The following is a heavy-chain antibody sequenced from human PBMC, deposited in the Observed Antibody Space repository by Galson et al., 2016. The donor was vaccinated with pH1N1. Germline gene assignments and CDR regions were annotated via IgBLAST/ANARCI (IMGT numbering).Heavy chain of an antibody. V-gene: IGHV5-51*03. CDR1: GYSLTSQW. Sequence: QSGAEVKKPGESLKISCKASGYSLTSQWIAWVRQVPGKGLEWVGVVNPGGSTIRYSPPFQGQVTISSDKSIHTAYLQWISLRASDTAMYYCARQYDFGDYRGNAFDIWGQGTVVIVSS. J-gene: IGHJ3*02. CDR2: VNPGGSTI. D-gene: IGHD4-17*01. CDR3: ARQYDFGDYRGNAFDI.